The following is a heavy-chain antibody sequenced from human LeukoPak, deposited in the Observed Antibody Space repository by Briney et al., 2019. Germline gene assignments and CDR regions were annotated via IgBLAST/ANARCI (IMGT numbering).Heavy chain of an antibody. Sequence: PGASVKVSCKASGYTFTSYDINWVRQATGQGLEWMGWMNPNSGNTGYAQKFQGRVTMTRNTSISTAYMELSSLRSEDTAVYYCARVSPPRQQLVDYWGQGTLVTVSS. CDR1: GYTFTSYD. V-gene: IGHV1-8*01. J-gene: IGHJ4*02. D-gene: IGHD6-13*01. CDR3: ARVSPPRQQLVDY. CDR2: MNPNSGNT.